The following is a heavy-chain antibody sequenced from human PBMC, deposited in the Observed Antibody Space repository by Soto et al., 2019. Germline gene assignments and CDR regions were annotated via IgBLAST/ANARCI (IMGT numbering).Heavy chain of an antibody. Sequence: QVRLEQSEAEVKKPGSSVKVSCKASGGTFSNYAISWVRQAPGQGLEWMGVIILPFGTPNYAQTFQGRVTITADESMTTAYMELSGLRSEDTAVYYCARGPDYEVYFDYWGRGTLFTVSS. J-gene: IGHJ4*02. V-gene: IGHV1-69*12. D-gene: IGHD4-17*01. CDR1: GGTFSNYA. CDR3: ARGPDYEVYFDY. CDR2: IILPFGTP.